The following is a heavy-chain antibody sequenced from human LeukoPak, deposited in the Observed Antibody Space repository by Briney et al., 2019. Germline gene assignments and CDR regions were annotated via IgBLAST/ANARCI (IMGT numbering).Heavy chain of an antibody. J-gene: IGHJ6*02. D-gene: IGHD3-9*01. CDR1: GFTFSNHA. CDR3: ARDQKRYFDWFRPDILYYYGMDV. CDR2: ISANGGDT. V-gene: IGHV3-23*01. Sequence: GGSLRLSCAASGFTFSNHAMTWVRQAPGKGLEWVSAISANGGDTFYADSVKGRFTISRDNSKNTLYLQMNSLRAEDTAVYYCARDQKRYFDWFRPDILYYYGMDVWGQGTTVIVSS.